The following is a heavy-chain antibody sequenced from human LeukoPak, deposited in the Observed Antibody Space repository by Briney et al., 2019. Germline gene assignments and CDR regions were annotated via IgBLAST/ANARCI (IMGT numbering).Heavy chain of an antibody. J-gene: IGHJ4*02. Sequence: VASVKVSCKASGYTFNKYSISWVRQAPGQGLEWMGWISAYNGNTNYAQKLQGRVTMTTDTSTSTAYMELRSLRSDDTAVYYCARGGRAYVVWGSYRVIDYWGQGTLVTVSS. V-gene: IGHV1-18*04. CDR1: GYTFNKYS. CDR3: ARGGRAYVVWGSYRVIDY. CDR2: ISAYNGNT. D-gene: IGHD3-16*02.